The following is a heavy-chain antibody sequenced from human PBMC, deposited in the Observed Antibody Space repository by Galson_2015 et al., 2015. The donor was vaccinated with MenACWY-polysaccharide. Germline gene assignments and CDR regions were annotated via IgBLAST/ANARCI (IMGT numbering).Heavy chain of an antibody. CDR3: ARAPTPYCSSTSCFNKYAFDI. CDR2: VYYSGNT. V-gene: IGHV4-39*01. CDR1: SGSISSRGHH. Sequence: LSLTCTVSSGSISSRGHHWGWIRQPPGKGLEWIGIVYYSGNTYYSPSLESRVTISVDTSKNQFSLKLNSVTAADTALYYCARAPTPYCSSTSCFNKYAFDIWGQGTMVTVSS. J-gene: IGHJ3*02. D-gene: IGHD2-2*01.